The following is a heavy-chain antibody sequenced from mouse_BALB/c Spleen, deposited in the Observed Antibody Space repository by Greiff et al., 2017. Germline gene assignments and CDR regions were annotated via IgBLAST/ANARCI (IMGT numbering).Heavy chain of an antibody. CDR2: IWSGGST. Sequence: VQLQQSGPGLVQPSQSLSITCTVSGFSLTSYGVHWVRQSPGKGLEWLGVIWSGGSTDYNAAFISRLSISKDNSKSQVFFKMNSLQADDTAIYYCARNWDGSSFAYWGQGTLVTVSA. CDR1: GFSLTSYG. V-gene: IGHV2-4-1*01. CDR3: ARNWDGSSFAY. D-gene: IGHD1-1*01. J-gene: IGHJ3*01.